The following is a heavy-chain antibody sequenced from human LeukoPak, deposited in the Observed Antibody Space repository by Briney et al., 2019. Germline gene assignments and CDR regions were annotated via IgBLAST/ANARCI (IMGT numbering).Heavy chain of an antibody. D-gene: IGHD3-10*01. CDR3: ARVRVLLWSHYFDY. CDR2: INTNTGNP. J-gene: IGHJ4*02. V-gene: IGHV7-4-1*02. Sequence: ASVKVSCKASGYTFTSYAMNWVRQAAGQGLEWMGWINTNTGNPTYAQGFTGRFVFSLDTSISTAYLQISSLKAEDTAVYYCARVRVLLWSHYFDYWGQGTLVTVSS. CDR1: GYTFTSYA.